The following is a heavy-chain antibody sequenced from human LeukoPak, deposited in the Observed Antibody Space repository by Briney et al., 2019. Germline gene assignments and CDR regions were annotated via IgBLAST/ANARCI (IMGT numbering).Heavy chain of an antibody. CDR2: IKQDGSEK. CDR1: GFTFSSYW. D-gene: IGHD3-22*01. J-gene: IGHJ4*02. Sequence: GGSLRLSCAASGFTFSSYWMSWVRQAPGKGLEWVANIKQDGSEKYYVDSVKGRFTISRDNAKNSLYLQMNSLRAEDTAVYYCARVGVNVYYYDSSQGHYFDYWGQGTLVTVSS. V-gene: IGHV3-7*01. CDR3: ARVGVNVYYYDSSQGHYFDY.